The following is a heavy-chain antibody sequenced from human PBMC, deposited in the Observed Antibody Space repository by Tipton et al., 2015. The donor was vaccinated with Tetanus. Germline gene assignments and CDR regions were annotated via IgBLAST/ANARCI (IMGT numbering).Heavy chain of an antibody. CDR2: VYPGDSDA. Sequence: QLVQSGAEVRKPGESLRISCQASGYTFETRWIAWVRQKPGKGLEWIGIVYPGDSDAKYSPSFEGQVSISVDKSVTTAYLHWSSLKASDTAIYYCANHQWGTSHSNYDIWGQGTLVTVSS. D-gene: IGHD4-11*01. V-gene: IGHV5-51*01. CDR3: ANHQWGTSHSNYDI. CDR1: GYTFETRW. J-gene: IGHJ4*02.